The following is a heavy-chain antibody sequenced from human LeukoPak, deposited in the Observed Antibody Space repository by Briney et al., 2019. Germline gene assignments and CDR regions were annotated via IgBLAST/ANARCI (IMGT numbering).Heavy chain of an antibody. V-gene: IGHV5-51*01. CDR3: ARVAGLGGFDY. D-gene: IGHD1-26*01. CDR2: IYPGDSDT. J-gene: IGHJ4*02. CDR1: GYSFTTYW. Sequence: GGSLKISCKASGYSFTTYWIAWVRQMPGKGLEWMGIIYPGDSDTRYSPSFQGQVTVSADKSISTAYLQWSSLKASDSAMYYCARVAGLGGFDYWGQGTLVTVSS.